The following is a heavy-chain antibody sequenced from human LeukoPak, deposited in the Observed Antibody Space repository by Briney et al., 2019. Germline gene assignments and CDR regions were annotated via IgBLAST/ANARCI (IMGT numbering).Heavy chain of an antibody. CDR1: GGTFSSYA. Sequence: EASVTVSCKASGGTFSSYAISWVRQAPGQGLEWMGGIIPIFGTANYAQKFQGRVTITADESTSTAYMELSSLRSEDTAVYYCASGYSRNYFDCWGQGTLVTVSS. D-gene: IGHD6-13*01. V-gene: IGHV1-69*13. J-gene: IGHJ4*02. CDR3: ASGYSRNYFDC. CDR2: IIPIFGTA.